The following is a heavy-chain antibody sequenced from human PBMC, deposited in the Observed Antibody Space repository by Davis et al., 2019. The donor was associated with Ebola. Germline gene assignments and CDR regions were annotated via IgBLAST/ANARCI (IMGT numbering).Heavy chain of an antibody. V-gene: IGHV4-34*01. J-gene: IGHJ4*02. CDR3: ARASLWFGELLPHYYFDY. CDR1: GASFSDYH. Sequence: SETLSLTCAVYGASFSDYHWSWIRQSPTKGLEWIGEINHSGSSSYSPSLKSRVTISVDKSKNQFSLKLSSVTAADTAVYYCARASLWFGELLPHYYFDYWGQGTLVTVSS. D-gene: IGHD3-10*01. CDR2: INHSGSS.